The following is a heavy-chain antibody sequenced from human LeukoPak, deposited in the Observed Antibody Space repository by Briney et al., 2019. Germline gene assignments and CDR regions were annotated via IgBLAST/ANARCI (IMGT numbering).Heavy chain of an antibody. J-gene: IGHJ4*02. CDR2: IFYSGST. CDR3: ARDRGYYFDY. CDR1: GGSVSSANYY. D-gene: IGHD3-10*01. Sequence: SETLSLTCTVSGGSVSSANYYWSWIRQPPGKGLEWIGYIFYSGSTNYSPSLKSRVTISVDTSKNQFSLNLNPVTAADTAVYYCARDRGYYFDYWGQGTLVTVSS. V-gene: IGHV4-61*01.